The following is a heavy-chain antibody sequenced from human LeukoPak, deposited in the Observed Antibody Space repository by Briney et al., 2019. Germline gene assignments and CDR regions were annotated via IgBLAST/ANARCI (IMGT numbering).Heavy chain of an antibody. CDR3: ARSFFFGSGHYWYFDL. D-gene: IGHD3-10*01. Sequence: PSQTLSLTCAISGDSVSSNSAAWNWIRQSPSRGLEWLGRTYYRSKWYNDYAVSVKSRITINPDTSKNQFSLRLNSVTPEDTAVYYCARSFFFGSGHYWYFDLWGRGTLVTVSS. J-gene: IGHJ2*01. V-gene: IGHV6-1*01. CDR1: GDSVSSNSAA. CDR2: TYYRSKWYN.